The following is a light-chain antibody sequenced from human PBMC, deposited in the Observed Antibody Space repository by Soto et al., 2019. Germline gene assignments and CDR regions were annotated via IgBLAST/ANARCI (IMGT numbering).Light chain of an antibody. CDR3: QQYNSF. CDR2: DAS. J-gene: IGKJ2*01. Sequence: DMQMTQSPSTLSASVGDRVTITCRASQNINRWLAWYQQRPGKAPKLLIYDASTLESGVPSRFSGSGSGTEFTLTISSLQPDDSATDYCQQYNSFFGQGTKLEIK. V-gene: IGKV1-5*01. CDR1: QNINRW.